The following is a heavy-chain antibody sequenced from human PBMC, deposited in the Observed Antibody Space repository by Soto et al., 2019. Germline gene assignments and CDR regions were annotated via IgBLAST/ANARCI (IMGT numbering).Heavy chain of an antibody. D-gene: IGHD2-2*01. CDR3: ARRNSCLLHAFDI. V-gene: IGHV4-30-4*01. CDR2: IYYTGST. J-gene: IGHJ3*02. Sequence: QVQLQESGPGRVRPSETLSLTCTVSGVSVANGDYYWGWLREPPGKGLAWIAYIYYTGSTYYHPSLKSRLALSVDTAKTQVSLNLTSLTAAAPAVYYCARRNSCLLHAFDIWGQGTVVTFSS. CDR1: GVSVANGDYY.